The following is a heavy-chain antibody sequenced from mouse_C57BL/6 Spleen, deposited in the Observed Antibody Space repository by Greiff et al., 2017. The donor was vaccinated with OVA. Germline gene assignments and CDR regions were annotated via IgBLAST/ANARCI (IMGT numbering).Heavy chain of an antibody. V-gene: IGHV5-4*01. Sequence: EVNLVESGGGLVKPGGSLKLSCAASGFTFSSYAMSWVRQTPEKRLEWVATISDGGSYTYYPDNVKGRFTISRDNAKNNLYLQMSHLKSEDTAMYYCARDGSYGSSPYWYFDVWGTGTTVTVSS. J-gene: IGHJ1*03. CDR1: GFTFSSYA. D-gene: IGHD1-1*01. CDR2: ISDGGSYT. CDR3: ARDGSYGSSPYWYFDV.